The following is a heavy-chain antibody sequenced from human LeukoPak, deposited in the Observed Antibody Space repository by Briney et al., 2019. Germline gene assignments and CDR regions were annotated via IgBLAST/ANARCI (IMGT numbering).Heavy chain of an antibody. Sequence: GGSLRLSCAASGFTFSNVWMSWVRQVPGKGLEWVGRIRRKTDGGTTDHAAPVKGRFTISRDDSKNTLYLQMNSLKTEDTAVYYCVTDSVTKGYFDCWGQGTLVTVSS. J-gene: IGHJ4*02. CDR3: VTDSVTKGYFDC. D-gene: IGHD4-17*01. CDR1: GFTFSNVW. CDR2: IRRKTDGGTT. V-gene: IGHV3-15*01.